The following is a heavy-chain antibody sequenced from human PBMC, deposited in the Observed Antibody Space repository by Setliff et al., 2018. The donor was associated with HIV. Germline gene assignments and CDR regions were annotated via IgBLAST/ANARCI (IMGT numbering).Heavy chain of an antibody. CDR1: GGSFSSSTYS. CDR3: ARGVAAAGL. CDR2: IHSSGTT. J-gene: IGHJ4*02. Sequence: SETLSLTCTVSGGSFSSSTYSWGWIRQPPGMGLEWIGSIHSSGTTYYNPSLRSRVTISVDTSKNQFSLKLSSVTAADTALYYCARGVAAAGLWGQGTLVTVSS. V-gene: IGHV4-39*07. D-gene: IGHD6-13*01.